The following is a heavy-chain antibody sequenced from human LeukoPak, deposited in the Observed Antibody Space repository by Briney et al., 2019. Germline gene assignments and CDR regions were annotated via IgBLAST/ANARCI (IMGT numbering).Heavy chain of an antibody. CDR2: INPNSGGT. D-gene: IGHD5-18*01. CDR3: ARGGRVQLWSNNYYGMDV. V-gene: IGHV1-2*02. J-gene: IGHJ6*02. Sequence: ASVKVSCKGSGYTFTGYYMHWVRQAPGQGLEWMGWINPNSGGTNYAQKFQGRVTMTRDTSISTAYMELSRLRSDDTAVYYCARGGRVQLWSNNYYGMDVWGQGTTVTVSS. CDR1: GYTFTGYY.